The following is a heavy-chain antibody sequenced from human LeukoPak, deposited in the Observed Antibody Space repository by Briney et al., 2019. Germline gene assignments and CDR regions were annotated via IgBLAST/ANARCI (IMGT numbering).Heavy chain of an antibody. V-gene: IGHV4-59*01. Sequence: PSETLSLTCTVSGGSISSYYWSWIRQPPGKGLEWIGYIYYSGSTNYNPSLKSRVTISVDASKNQFSLKLSSVTAADSAVYYCARWSLRYFDYWGQGTLVTVSS. J-gene: IGHJ4*02. CDR3: ARWSLRYFDY. CDR1: GGSISSYY. D-gene: IGHD4-17*01. CDR2: IYYSGST.